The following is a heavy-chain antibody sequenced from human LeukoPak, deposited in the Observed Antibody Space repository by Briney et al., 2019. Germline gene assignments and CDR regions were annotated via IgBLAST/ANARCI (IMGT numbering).Heavy chain of an antibody. D-gene: IGHD2-15*01. V-gene: IGHV1-2*02. CDR1: GYTFTGYY. CDR2: INPNSGGT. CDR3: AREWGYCSGGSCSMGHNWFDP. Sequence: ASVKVSCKASGYTFTGYYMHWVRQAPGQGLEWMGWINPNSGGTNYAQKFQGRVTMTRDTSISTAYMERSRLRSDDTAVYYCAREWGYCSGGSCSMGHNWFDPWGQGTLVTVSS. J-gene: IGHJ5*02.